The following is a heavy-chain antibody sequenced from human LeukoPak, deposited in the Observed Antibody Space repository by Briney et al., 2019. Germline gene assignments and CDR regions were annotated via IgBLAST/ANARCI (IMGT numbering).Heavy chain of an antibody. CDR3: ARGYSSSSHFDY. CDR2: IIPIFGTA. J-gene: IGHJ4*02. CDR1: GGTFSSYA. V-gene: IGHV1-69*13. Sequence: SVKVSCKASGGTFSSYAISWVRQAPGQGLEWVGGIIPIFGTANYAQKFQGRVTITADESTSTAYMELSSLRSEDTAVYYCARGYSSSSHFDYWGQGTLVTVSS. D-gene: IGHD6-6*01.